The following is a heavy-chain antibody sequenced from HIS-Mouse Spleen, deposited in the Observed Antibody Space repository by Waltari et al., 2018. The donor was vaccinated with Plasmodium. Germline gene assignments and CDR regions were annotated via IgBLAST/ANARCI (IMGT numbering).Heavy chain of an antibody. CDR2: ISYDGSNK. CDR3: AKDRRSSSWYVDY. D-gene: IGHD6-13*01. Sequence: QVLLVESGGAVVQPGRSLRLACAASGFTFSSYGMHWVPQAPGKGLEWVAVISYDGSNKYYADSVKGRFTISRDNSKNTLYLQMNSLRAEDTAVYYCAKDRRSSSWYVDYWGQGTLVTVSS. V-gene: IGHV3-30*18. J-gene: IGHJ4*02. CDR1: GFTFSSYG.